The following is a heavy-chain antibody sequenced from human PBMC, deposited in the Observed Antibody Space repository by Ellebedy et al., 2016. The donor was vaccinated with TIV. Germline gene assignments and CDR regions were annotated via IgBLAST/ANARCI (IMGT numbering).Heavy chain of an antibody. CDR2: IDPSDSYT. CDR3: ARHRVLRFLEWSQTMDV. J-gene: IGHJ6*02. D-gene: IGHD3-3*01. Sequence: GESLKISXKGSGYSFTSYWISWVRQMPGKGLEWMGRIDPSDSYTNYSTSFQGHVTISADKSISTAYLQWSSLKASDTAMYYCARHRVLRFLEWSQTMDVWGQGTTVTVSS. CDR1: GYSFTSYW. V-gene: IGHV5-10-1*01.